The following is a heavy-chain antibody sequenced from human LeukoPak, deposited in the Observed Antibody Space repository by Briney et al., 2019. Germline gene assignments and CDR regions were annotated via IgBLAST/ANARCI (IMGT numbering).Heavy chain of an antibody. CDR3: ARAYLNYYDSSGYLDY. Sequence: SSVTVSCKASGGTFNSYAVSWVRQAPGQGLEWMGGTIPMFSTAKYAQKFQGRVTITADESTSTAYMELTSLTSQDTAIYYCARAYLNYYDSSGYLDYWGQGTLVTVSS. D-gene: IGHD3-22*01. J-gene: IGHJ4*02. V-gene: IGHV1-69*01. CDR1: GGTFNSYA. CDR2: TIPMFSTA.